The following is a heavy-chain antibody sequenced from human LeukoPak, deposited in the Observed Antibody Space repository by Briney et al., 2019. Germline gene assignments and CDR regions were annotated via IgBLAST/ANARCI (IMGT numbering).Heavy chain of an antibody. V-gene: IGHV3-7*01. CDR1: GFTFSNAW. CDR2: IKQDGSQK. CDR3: ASNTITVAGTLDP. Sequence: PGGFLRLSCAASGFTFSNAWMSWVRQAPGKGLEWVANIKQDGSQKYYVDSVKGRFTISRDNAKNSLYLQMNSLRAEDTAVYYCASNTITVAGTLDPWGQGTLVTVSS. J-gene: IGHJ5*02. D-gene: IGHD6-19*01.